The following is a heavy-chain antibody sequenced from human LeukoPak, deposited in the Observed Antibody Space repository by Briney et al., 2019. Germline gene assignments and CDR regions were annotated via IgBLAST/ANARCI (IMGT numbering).Heavy chain of an antibody. V-gene: IGHV1-2*02. CDR1: GHTFGDHY. D-gene: IGHD1-14*01. J-gene: IGHJ5*02. CDR3: ARVLLRTGIPEGFDP. Sequence: ASVKVSCKASGHTFGDHYMHWVRQAPGQGLEWMGWINPNSGGTKYAQRFQGRVTITRDTSISTAYMELRRLRSDDTAVYYCARVLLRTGIPEGFDPWGQGTLVTVSS. CDR2: INPNSGGT.